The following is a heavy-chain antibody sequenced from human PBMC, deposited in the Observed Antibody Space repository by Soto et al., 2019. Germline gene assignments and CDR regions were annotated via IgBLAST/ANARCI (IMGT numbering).Heavy chain of an antibody. CDR3: ARGVGSSPPRY. D-gene: IGHD1-26*01. V-gene: IGHV4-34*01. CDR1: GGSFSGYY. CDR2: INHSGSA. Sequence: SETLSLTCGVYGGSFSGYYWSWIRQPPGKGLEWIGEINHSGSANYSPSLKSRVTISIDTSKNQISLKLTSATAADTAVYYCARGVGSSPPRYWGRGTLVTVSS. J-gene: IGHJ4*02.